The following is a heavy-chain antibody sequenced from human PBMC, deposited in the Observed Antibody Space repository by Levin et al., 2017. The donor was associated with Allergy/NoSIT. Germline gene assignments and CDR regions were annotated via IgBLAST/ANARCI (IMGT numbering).Heavy chain of an antibody. CDR2: IYYSGST. Sequence: SETLSLTCTVSGGSISSSSYYWGWIRQPPGKGLEWIGSIYYSGSTYYNPSLKSRVTISVDTSKSQFSLKLSSVTAADTAVYYCERHMRFGLGGPVDSWGQGTLVTVSS. CDR1: GGSISSSSYY. V-gene: IGHV4-39*01. CDR3: ERHMRFGLGGPVDS. J-gene: IGHJ4*02. D-gene: IGHD3/OR15-3a*01.